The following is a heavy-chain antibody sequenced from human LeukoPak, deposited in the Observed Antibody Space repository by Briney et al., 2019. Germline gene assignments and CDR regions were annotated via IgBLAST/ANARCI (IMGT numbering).Heavy chain of an antibody. Sequence: SETLSLTCTVSGGSVSSGSYYWTWIRQPPGKGLEWIGYIYYSGSTNYSPSFKSRVTILADTSKNQFSLKLSSVTAADTAVYYCAREASHGADQLFDYWGQGILVTVSS. CDR2: IYYSGST. V-gene: IGHV4-61*01. CDR3: AREASHGADQLFDY. J-gene: IGHJ4*02. D-gene: IGHD4-17*01. CDR1: GGSVSSGSYY.